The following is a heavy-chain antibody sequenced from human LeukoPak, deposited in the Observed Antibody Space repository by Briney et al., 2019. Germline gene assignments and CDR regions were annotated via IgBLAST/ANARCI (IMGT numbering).Heavy chain of an antibody. V-gene: IGHV4-59*01. D-gene: IGHD2-2*01. J-gene: IGHJ4*02. CDR2: IYYSGST. Sequence: PSETLSLTCTVSGGSISSYYWSWIRQPPGKGLEWIGYIYYSGSTNYNPSLKSRVTISVDTSKNRFSLKLSSVTAADTAVYYCASSTSSWTSYYFDYWGQGTLVTVSS. CDR3: ASSTSSWTSYYFDY. CDR1: GGSISSYY.